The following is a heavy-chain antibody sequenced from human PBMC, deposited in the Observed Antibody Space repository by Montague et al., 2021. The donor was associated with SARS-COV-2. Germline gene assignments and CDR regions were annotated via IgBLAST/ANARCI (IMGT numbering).Heavy chain of an antibody. Sequence: SLRLSCAASGFTFSSYTMSWVRQAPGKGLEWVSAISGSGGSTYYADSVKGRFTISRDNSKNTLYLQMSSLRAEDTAVYYCVRSGNYVGDDAFDIWGQGTMVTVSS. CDR1: GFTFSSYT. J-gene: IGHJ3*02. CDR3: VRSGNYVGDDAFDI. V-gene: IGHV3-23*01. CDR2: ISGSGGST. D-gene: IGHD1-26*01.